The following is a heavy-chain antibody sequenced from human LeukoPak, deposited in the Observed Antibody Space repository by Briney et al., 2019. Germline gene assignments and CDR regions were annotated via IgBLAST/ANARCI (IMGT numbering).Heavy chain of an antibody. Sequence: SQTLSLTCTVSGGSISSGGYYWSWIRQHPGKGLEWIGYIYYSGSTYYNPSLKSRVTISVDTSKNQFSLKLSSVTAADTAVYYCARYGSGSSILDYWGQGTLVTVSS. J-gene: IGHJ4*02. CDR2: IYYSGST. CDR3: ARYGSGSSILDY. V-gene: IGHV4-31*03. CDR1: GGSISSGGYY. D-gene: IGHD3-10*01.